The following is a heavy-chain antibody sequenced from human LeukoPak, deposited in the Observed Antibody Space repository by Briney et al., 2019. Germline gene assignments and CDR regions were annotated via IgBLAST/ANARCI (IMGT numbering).Heavy chain of an antibody. Sequence: GGTVRLSCEASGFTFSSYWMSWVRQAPGKGLEWVANIKQDGSEKYYVDSVKGRFTISRDNAKNSLYLQMNSLRAEDTAVYYCARGSSGSYSFGYWGQGTLDPVAS. CDR3: ARGSSGSYSFGY. CDR1: GFTFSSYW. CDR2: IKQDGSEK. D-gene: IGHD1-26*01. J-gene: IGHJ4*02. V-gene: IGHV3-7*05.